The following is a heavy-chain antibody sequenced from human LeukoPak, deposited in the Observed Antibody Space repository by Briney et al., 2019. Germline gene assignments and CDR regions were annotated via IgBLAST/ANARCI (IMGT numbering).Heavy chain of an antibody. Sequence: SETLSLTCAVYGGSFSGYYWSWIRQPPGKGLEWIGEINHSGSTNYNPSLKSRVTISVDTSKNQFSLKLSSVTAADTAVYYCAREDPRDRHFDYWGQGTLVTVSS. V-gene: IGHV4-34*01. D-gene: IGHD3-3*02. J-gene: IGHJ4*02. CDR3: AREDPRDRHFDY. CDR2: INHSGST. CDR1: GGSFSGYY.